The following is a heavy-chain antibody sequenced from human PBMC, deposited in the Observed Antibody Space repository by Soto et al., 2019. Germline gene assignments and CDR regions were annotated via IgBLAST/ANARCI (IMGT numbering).Heavy chain of an antibody. D-gene: IGHD2-15*01. Sequence: LVKVSCKASGYTLSSYVMHRVLLAPGQRLEWMGWINAGNGNTKYSQKFQGRVTITRDTSASTAYMELSSLRSEDSAVYFCARATVVTGSWDFDLWGRGTLVTVSS. J-gene: IGHJ2*01. V-gene: IGHV1-3*01. CDR2: INAGNGNT. CDR1: GYTLSSYV. CDR3: ARATVVTGSWDFDL.